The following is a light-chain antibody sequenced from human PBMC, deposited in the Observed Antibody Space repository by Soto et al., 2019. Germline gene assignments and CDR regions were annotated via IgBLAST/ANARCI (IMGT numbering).Light chain of an antibody. J-gene: IGKJ2*01. CDR2: DAS. CDR3: QQRSNWPPT. Sequence: EIVLTQSPATLSLSPGERATLSCRASQSVSSYLAWYQQKPGQPPRLLIYDASNRATGITARFSGSGSGTDFTLTISSLEPEDFAVYYCQQRSNWPPTFGQGTKLEIK. CDR1: QSVSSY. V-gene: IGKV3-11*01.